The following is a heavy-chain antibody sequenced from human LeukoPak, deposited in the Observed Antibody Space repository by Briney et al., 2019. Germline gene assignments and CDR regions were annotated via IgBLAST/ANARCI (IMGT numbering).Heavy chain of an antibody. J-gene: IGHJ4*02. CDR1: GFTFSSYG. CDR2: IRYDGSNK. V-gene: IGHV3-30*02. CDR3: GRGQPRAYSGYVIDY. Sequence: GGSLRLSCAASGFTFSSYGMHWVRQAPGKGLEWVAFIRYDGSNKYYADSVKGRFTISRDNSKNTLYLQMNSLRAEDTAAFYCGRGQPRAYSGYVIDYWGQGTPIIVSS. D-gene: IGHD5-12*01.